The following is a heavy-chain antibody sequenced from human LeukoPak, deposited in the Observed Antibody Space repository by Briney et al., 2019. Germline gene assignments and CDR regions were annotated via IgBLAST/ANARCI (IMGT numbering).Heavy chain of an antibody. J-gene: IGHJ3*02. CDR1: RFTVSSNY. Sequence: GGSLRLSCAASRFTVSSNYMSWVRQAPGKGLEWGSVIYSGGSTYYADSVKGRFTISRDNSKNTLYLQMNSLRAEDTAVYYCTKERPDDFDIWGQGTMVTVSS. CDR3: TKERPDDFDI. D-gene: IGHD1-26*01. V-gene: IGHV3-66*01. CDR2: IYSGGST.